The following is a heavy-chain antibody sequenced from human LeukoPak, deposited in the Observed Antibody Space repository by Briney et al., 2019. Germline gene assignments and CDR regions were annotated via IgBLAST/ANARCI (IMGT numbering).Heavy chain of an antibody. J-gene: IGHJ1*01. CDR1: GFTFSSYS. D-gene: IGHD2-15*01. Sequence: GGSLRLSCAASGFTFSSYSMNWVRQAPGKGLEWVSSISSSSSYIYYADSVKGRFTISRDNAKNSLYLQVNSLRAEDTAVYYCARDSAVDCSGGSCYSDFQHWGQGTLVTVSS. V-gene: IGHV3-21*01. CDR3: ARDSAVDCSGGSCYSDFQH. CDR2: ISSSSSYI.